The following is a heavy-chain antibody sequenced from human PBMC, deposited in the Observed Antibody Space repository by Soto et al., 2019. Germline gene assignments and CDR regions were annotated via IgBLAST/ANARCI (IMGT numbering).Heavy chain of an antibody. Sequence: ASVKVSCKASGGTFSSYAISWVRQAPGQGLEWMGGIIPIFGTANYAQKFQGRVTITADESTSTAYMELSSLRSEDTAVYYCARGGGNSGSVGYDYWGQGTLVTVSS. V-gene: IGHV1-69*13. CDR3: ARGGGNSGSVGYDY. CDR2: IIPIFGTA. CDR1: GGTFSSYA. J-gene: IGHJ4*02. D-gene: IGHD4-4*01.